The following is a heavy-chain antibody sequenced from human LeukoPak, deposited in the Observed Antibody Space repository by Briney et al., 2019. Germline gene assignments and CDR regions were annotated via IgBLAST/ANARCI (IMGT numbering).Heavy chain of an antibody. V-gene: IGHV4-59*08. CDR1: GGSISSYY. CDR2: IYYSGST. CDR3: ASIGDYHWYFDL. Sequence: SETLSLTRTVSGGSISSYYWSWIRQPPGKGLEWIGYIYYSGSTNYNPSLKSRVTISVDTSKNQFSLKLSSVTAADTAVYYCASIGDYHWYFDLWGRGTLVTVSS. D-gene: IGHD4-17*01. J-gene: IGHJ2*01.